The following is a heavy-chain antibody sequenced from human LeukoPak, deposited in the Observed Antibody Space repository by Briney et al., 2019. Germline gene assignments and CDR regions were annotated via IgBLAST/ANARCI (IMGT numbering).Heavy chain of an antibody. J-gene: IGHJ4*02. CDR2: IKQDGSEK. CDR3: AILDLRVPDSFDY. V-gene: IGHV3-7*01. Sequence: GGSLRLSCAASGFTFSSYAMSWVRQAPGKGLEWVANIKQDGSEKYYVDSVKGRFTISRDNAKNSLYLQMNSLRAEDTAVYYCAILDLRVPDSFDYWGQGTLVTVSS. D-gene: IGHD1-1*01. CDR1: GFTFSSYA.